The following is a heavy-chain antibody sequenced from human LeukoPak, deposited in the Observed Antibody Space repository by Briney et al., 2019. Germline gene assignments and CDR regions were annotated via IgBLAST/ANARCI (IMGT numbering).Heavy chain of an antibody. CDR1: GGSISSYY. V-gene: IGHV4-4*07. Sequence: PSETLSRTCTVSGGSISSYYWSWIRQPAGKGLEWIGRIYTSGSTNYNPSLKSRVTMSVDTSKNQFSLKLSSVTAADTAVYYCARVSQTYSSGPQDYWGQGTLVTVSS. J-gene: IGHJ4*02. CDR2: IYTSGST. CDR3: ARVSQTYSSGPQDY. D-gene: IGHD6-19*01.